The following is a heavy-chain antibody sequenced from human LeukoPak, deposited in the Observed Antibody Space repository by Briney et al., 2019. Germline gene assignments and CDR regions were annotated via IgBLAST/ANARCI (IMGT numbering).Heavy chain of an antibody. J-gene: IGHJ1*01. D-gene: IGHD2-2*01. Sequence: PSETLSLTCTVSGGSISTYYWSWIRQPPGKTLEWLGYIYYTGRTIHNPSLRSRVTLSIDTSKNQFSLKLTSVTAADTAMYYCASPEAPVATDSSYLHWGQGTLVTVS. V-gene: IGHV4-59*13. CDR2: IYYTGRT. CDR3: ASPEAPVATDSSYLH. CDR1: GGSISTYY.